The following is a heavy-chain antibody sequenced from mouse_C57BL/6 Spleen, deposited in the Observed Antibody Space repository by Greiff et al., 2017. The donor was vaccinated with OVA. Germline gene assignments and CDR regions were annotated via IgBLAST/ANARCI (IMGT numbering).Heavy chain of an antibody. D-gene: IGHD1-1*01. J-gene: IGHJ3*01. V-gene: IGHV6-3*01. CDR1: GFTFSNYW. CDR2: IRLKSDNYAT. CDR3: TPYYYGSSWFAY. Sequence: EVKVEESGGGLVQPGGSMKLSCVASGFTFSNYWMNWVRQSPEKGLEWVAQIRLKSDNYATHYAESVKGRFTISRDDSKSSVYLQMNNLRAEDTGIYYCTPYYYGSSWFAYWGQGTLVTVSA.